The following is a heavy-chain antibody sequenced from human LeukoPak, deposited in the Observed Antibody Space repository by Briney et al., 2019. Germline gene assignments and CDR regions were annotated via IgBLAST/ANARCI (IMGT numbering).Heavy chain of an antibody. CDR3: ARGLPNYYGMDV. J-gene: IGHJ6*02. CDR1: AFTFNNYW. CDR2: IKGDASST. Sequence: GGSLRLSCVASAFTFNNYWMHWVRQAPGKGLVWVSRIKGDASSTNYADSVRGRFTISRDNAKNTVYLQMNSLRTEDTAVYYCARGLPNYYGMDVWGQGTRSPSP. V-gene: IGHV3-74*01.